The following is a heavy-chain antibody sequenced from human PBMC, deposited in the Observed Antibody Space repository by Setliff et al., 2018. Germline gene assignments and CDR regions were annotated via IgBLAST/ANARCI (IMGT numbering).Heavy chain of an antibody. CDR3: ARDGVYYAMDV. CDR1: GFTFRNFA. CDR2: VSMGGTHK. Sequence: PGGSLRLSCGASGFTFRNFAMHWVRQAPGKGLEWVAGVSMGGTHKYVAGSVKDRFTASRDNSKDSVSLQMNSLRVEDTAVYYCARDGVYYAMDVWGQGTTVTVSS. J-gene: IGHJ6*02. V-gene: IGHV3-30-3*01.